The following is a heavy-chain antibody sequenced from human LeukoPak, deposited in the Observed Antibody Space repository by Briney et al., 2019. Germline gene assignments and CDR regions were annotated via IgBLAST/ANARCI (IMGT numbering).Heavy chain of an antibody. Sequence: GGSLRLSCEASGFTFSNSAMSWVRQAPEKGLEWVSGISASGHYTYNADSAKGRFTISRGNSKNTLYLQMNSLRAEDTALYYCAKDGSWGDYYFYFYIDVWGKGTTVTVSS. CDR2: ISASGHYT. J-gene: IGHJ6*03. D-gene: IGHD3-16*01. CDR1: GFTFSNSA. V-gene: IGHV3-23*01. CDR3: AKDGSWGDYYFYFYIDV.